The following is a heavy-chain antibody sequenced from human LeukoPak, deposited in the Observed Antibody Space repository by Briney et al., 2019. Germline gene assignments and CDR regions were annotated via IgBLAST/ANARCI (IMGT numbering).Heavy chain of an antibody. D-gene: IGHD6-13*01. V-gene: IGHV3-7*01. CDR1: GFTFTSYW. Sequence: PGGSLRLSCAVSGFTFTSYWMNRVRQAPGKGLVWVASIRQDGGEKSYVDSVKGRFTISRDNTKNSLYLQMSSLRAEDMAVYYCARDGTAPGLYFDLWGQGTLVTVSS. CDR3: ARDGTAPGLYFDL. CDR2: IRQDGGEK. J-gene: IGHJ4*01.